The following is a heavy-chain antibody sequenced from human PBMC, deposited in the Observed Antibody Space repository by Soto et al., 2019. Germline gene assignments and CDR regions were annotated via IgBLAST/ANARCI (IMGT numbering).Heavy chain of an antibody. CDR3: ARGPSPRAPAGGTPYYFAMDV. V-gene: IGHV1-3*01. Sequence: ASVKVSCKASGYTFTSYAMHWVRQAPGQRLEWMGWINAGNGNTKYSQKFQGRVTITRDTSASTAYMELSSLRSEDTAVYYCARGPSPRAPAGGTPYYFAMDVWGQGTTVTVSS. D-gene: IGHD6-13*01. CDR2: INAGNGNT. J-gene: IGHJ6*02. CDR1: GYTFTSYA.